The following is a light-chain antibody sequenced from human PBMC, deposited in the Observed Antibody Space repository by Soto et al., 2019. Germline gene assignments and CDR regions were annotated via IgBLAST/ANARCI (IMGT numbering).Light chain of an antibody. CDR1: QSVSSN. V-gene: IGKV3-15*01. Sequence: EIVMTQSPATLSVSPGERATLSCRASQSVSSNLAWYQQKPGQPPKLLIYWASTRESGVPDRFSGSGSGTDFTLTISSLQAEDVAVYYCQQGGTFGPGTKVDIK. CDR3: QQGGT. CDR2: WAS. J-gene: IGKJ3*01.